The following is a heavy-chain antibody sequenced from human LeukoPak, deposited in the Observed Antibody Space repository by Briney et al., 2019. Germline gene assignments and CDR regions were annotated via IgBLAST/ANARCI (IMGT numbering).Heavy chain of an antibody. CDR1: GGSISRYY. CDR2: IYYSGST. CDR3: ARASFSSGWYVY. D-gene: IGHD6-13*01. J-gene: IGHJ4*02. V-gene: IGHV4-59*01. Sequence: SETLSLTCSVSGGSISRYYWSWIRKPPGKGLEWIGYIYYSGSTNYNPSLKSRVTISVDTSKNQFSLKLSSVTAADTAVYYCARASFSSGWYVYWGQGTLVTVSS.